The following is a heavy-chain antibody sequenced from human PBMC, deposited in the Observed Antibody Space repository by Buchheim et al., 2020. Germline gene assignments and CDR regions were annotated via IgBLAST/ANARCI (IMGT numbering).Heavy chain of an antibody. D-gene: IGHD3-9*01. Sequence: QVQLQESGPGLVKPSETLSLTCAVYGGSFSGYYWSWIRQPPGKGLEWIGEINHSGSTNYNPSLKSRVTISVDTSKNQFSLKLSSVTAADTAVYYCARGPLLRYFDWLSWFDPWGQGTL. V-gene: IGHV4-34*01. J-gene: IGHJ5*02. CDR3: ARGPLLRYFDWLSWFDP. CDR2: INHSGST. CDR1: GGSFSGYY.